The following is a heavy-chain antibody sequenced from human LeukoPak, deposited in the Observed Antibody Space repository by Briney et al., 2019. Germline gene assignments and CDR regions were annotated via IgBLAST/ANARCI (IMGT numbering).Heavy chain of an antibody. V-gene: IGHV3-23*01. Sequence: GGSLRLSCAASGFTFSSYAMSWVRQAPGKGLEWVSAISGSGGSTYYADSVKGRFTISRENSKNTLYLQMNSLRAEDTAVYYCAKDSGGDYYDSSGYNYWGQGTLVTVSS. CDR1: GFTFSSYA. CDR2: ISGSGGST. D-gene: IGHD3-22*01. CDR3: AKDSGGDYYDSSGYNY. J-gene: IGHJ4*02.